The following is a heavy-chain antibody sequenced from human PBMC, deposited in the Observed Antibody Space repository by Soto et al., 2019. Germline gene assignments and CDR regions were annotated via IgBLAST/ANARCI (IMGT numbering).Heavy chain of an antibody. Sequence: KPSETLSLTCTVSGGSISSGGYYWSWIRQHPGKGLEWIGYIYYSGSTYYNPSLKSRVTISVDTSKNQFSLRLSSVTAADTAVYYCARAETDAFDIWGQGTMVTVSS. CDR1: GGSISSGGYY. CDR3: ARAETDAFDI. J-gene: IGHJ3*02. V-gene: IGHV4-31*03. CDR2: IYYSGST.